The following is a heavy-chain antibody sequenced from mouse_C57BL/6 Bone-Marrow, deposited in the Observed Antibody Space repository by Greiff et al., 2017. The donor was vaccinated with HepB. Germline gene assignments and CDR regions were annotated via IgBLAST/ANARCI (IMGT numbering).Heavy chain of an antibody. CDR1: GYTFTSYW. Sequence: QVQLQQPGAELVKPGASVKLSCKASGYTFTSYWMHWVKQRPGQGLEWIGMIHPNSGRTNYNEKFKSKATLTVDKSSSTAYMQLSSLTSDDSAVYYCPMTTVVAPSYAMDYWGQGTSVTVSS. CDR3: PMTTVVAPSYAMDY. CDR2: IHPNSGRT. D-gene: IGHD1-1*01. J-gene: IGHJ4*01. V-gene: IGHV1-64*01.